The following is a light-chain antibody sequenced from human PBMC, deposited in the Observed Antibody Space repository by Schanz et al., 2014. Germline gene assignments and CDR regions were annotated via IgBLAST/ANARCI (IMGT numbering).Light chain of an antibody. CDR2: DVS. CDR1: SSDVGGYNY. CDR3: SSYTTSSTGV. J-gene: IGLJ3*02. Sequence: QSALTQPASVSGSPGQSITISCTGTSSDVGGYNYVSWYQQHPGKAPKLMIYDVSNRPSGVSNRFSGSKSGNTASLTISGLQAEDEADYYCSSYTTSSTGVFGGGPKLPV. V-gene: IGLV2-14*01.